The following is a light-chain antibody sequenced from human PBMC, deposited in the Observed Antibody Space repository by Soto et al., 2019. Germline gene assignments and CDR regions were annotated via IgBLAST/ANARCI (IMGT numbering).Light chain of an antibody. CDR3: QHYGSSLS. Sequence: DIVLTQSPGTLSLSPGESVTLSCRASQSVSSSHLAWYQQKPGQAPRLFIYGASRRANGIPDRFSGSGSGTDVTLTISSLQPEDFAEYSCQHYGSSLSFGEGTKVEIK. V-gene: IGKV3-20*01. CDR1: QSVSSSH. J-gene: IGKJ4*01. CDR2: GAS.